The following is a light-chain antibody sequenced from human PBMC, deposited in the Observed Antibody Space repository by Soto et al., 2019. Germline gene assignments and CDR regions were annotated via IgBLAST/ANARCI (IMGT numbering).Light chain of an antibody. CDR1: QSVSSSL. J-gene: IGKJ3*01. CDR3: QLYGDSLFT. CDR2: GAT. Sequence: EIVLMQSPGTLSVSPGERASLSCRASQSVSSSLLAWYQQKPGQAPRVLIYGATSRATGIPDRFSGSVSGTDFTLTISRLEPEDFAVYYCQLYGDSLFTFGPGPKVDIK. V-gene: IGKV3-20*01.